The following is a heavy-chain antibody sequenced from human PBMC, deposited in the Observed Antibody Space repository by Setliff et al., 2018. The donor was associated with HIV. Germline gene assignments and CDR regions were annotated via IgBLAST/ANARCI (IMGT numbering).Heavy chain of an antibody. Sequence: SETLSLTCTVSGGSISSGSYYWSWIRQPAGKGLEWIGHMYTGGSTNYNPSLKSRVTISVDKSKNQFSLKLSSVTAADTAVYYCARDPVWFGELSWFDPWGQGTLVTVSS. CDR1: GGSISSGSYY. CDR3: ARDPVWFGELSWFDP. V-gene: IGHV4-61*09. CDR2: MYTGGST. J-gene: IGHJ5*02. D-gene: IGHD3-10*01.